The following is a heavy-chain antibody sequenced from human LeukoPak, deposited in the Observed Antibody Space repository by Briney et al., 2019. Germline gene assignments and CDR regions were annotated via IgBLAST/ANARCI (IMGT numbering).Heavy chain of an antibody. J-gene: IGHJ5*02. CDR1: GGTFSSYA. CDR2: IIPIFGIA. D-gene: IGHD5-18*01. V-gene: IGHV1-69*04. CDR3: AREGYSYGNA. Sequence: ASVKVSCKAPGGTFSSYAISWVRQAPGQGLEWMGRIIPIFGIANYAQKFQGRVTITADKSTSTAYMELSSLRSEDTAVYYCAREGYSYGNAWGQGTLVTVSS.